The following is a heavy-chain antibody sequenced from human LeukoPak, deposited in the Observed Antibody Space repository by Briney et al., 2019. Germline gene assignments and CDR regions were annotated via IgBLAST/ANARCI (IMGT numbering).Heavy chain of an antibody. J-gene: IGHJ5*02. D-gene: IGHD2-2*01. Sequence: SETLSLTCTVSGGSISSYYWSWIRQPPGKGLEWIGYIYYSGSTNYNPSLKSRVTISVDTSKNQFPLKLSSVTAADTAVYYCARGLPAASFDPWGQGTLVTVSS. CDR2: IYYSGST. CDR1: GGSISSYY. CDR3: ARGLPAASFDP. V-gene: IGHV4-59*01.